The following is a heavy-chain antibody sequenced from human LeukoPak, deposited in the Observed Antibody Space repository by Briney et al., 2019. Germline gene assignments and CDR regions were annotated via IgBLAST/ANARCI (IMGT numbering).Heavy chain of an antibody. J-gene: IGHJ4*02. Sequence: PGGSLRLSCAASGFTFSSYAMTWVRQAPGKGLEWVSVISDSGSTTYYADSVKGRFTISRDKNTLYLQMNSLRAEDTAVYYCVRGGRYCDYWGQGTLVTVSS. CDR1: GFTFSSYA. CDR3: VRGGRYCDY. CDR2: ISDSGSTT. V-gene: IGHV3-23*01. D-gene: IGHD1-26*01.